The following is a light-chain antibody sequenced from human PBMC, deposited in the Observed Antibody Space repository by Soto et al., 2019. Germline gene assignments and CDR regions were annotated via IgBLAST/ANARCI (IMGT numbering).Light chain of an antibody. CDR1: QSVSSSY. J-gene: IGKJ1*01. CDR2: GAS. CDR3: QHYGSSPRP. V-gene: IGKV3-20*01. Sequence: EIVLSLSPGTLSLSPGERATLSCRASQSVSSSYLAWYQQKPGQAPRLLIYGASSRATGIPDRFSGSGSGTDFTLTISRLEPEDFAVYYCQHYGSSPRPFCQGSNADIK.